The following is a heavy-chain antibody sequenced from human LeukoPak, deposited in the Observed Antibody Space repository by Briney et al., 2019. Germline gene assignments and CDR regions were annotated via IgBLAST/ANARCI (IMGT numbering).Heavy chain of an antibody. J-gene: IGHJ5*02. D-gene: IGHD3-3*01. V-gene: IGHV4-34*01. CDR2: TNHSGST. CDR1: GGSFSGYY. Sequence: PSETLSLTCAVYGGSFSGYYWSWIRQPPGKGLEWIGETNHSGSTNYNPSLKSRVTISVDTSKNQFSLKLSSVTAADTAVYYCARGGYDFWSGYYTGRFWFDPWGQGTLVTVSS. CDR3: ARGGYDFWSGYYTGRFWFDP.